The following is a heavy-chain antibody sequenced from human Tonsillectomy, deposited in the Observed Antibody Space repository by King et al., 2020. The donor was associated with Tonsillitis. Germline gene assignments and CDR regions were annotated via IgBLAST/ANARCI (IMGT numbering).Heavy chain of an antibody. D-gene: IGHD3-22*01. V-gene: IGHV1-2*02. Sequence: LQLVQSGAEVKKPGASVKVSCKASGYTFTGYYMHWVRQAPGQGLEWMGWINPNSGGTNYTQKFQGRVTITRDTSISTAYMELSRLRSDDTAVYYCARDLNYDPTDWFDPWGQGTLVTVSS. CDR2: INPNSGGT. CDR3: ARDLNYDPTDWFDP. J-gene: IGHJ5*02. CDR1: GYTFTGYY.